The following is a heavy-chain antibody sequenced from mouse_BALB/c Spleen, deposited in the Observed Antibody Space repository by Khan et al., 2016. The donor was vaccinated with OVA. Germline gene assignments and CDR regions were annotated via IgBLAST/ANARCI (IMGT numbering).Heavy chain of an antibody. D-gene: IGHD1-1*01. V-gene: IGHV5-9-3*01. CDR3: ARPPITTVVATSYWFFDV. Sequence: EVELVESGGGLVKPGGSLKLSCAASGFTFSSYAMSWVRQTPEKRLEWVATISSGDTYTYYPDSVKGRFTISRDNAKNTLYLQMSSLRCEDTAMYYCARPPITTVVATSYWFFDVWGAGTTVTVST. CDR1: GFTFSSYA. CDR2: ISSGDTYT. J-gene: IGHJ1*01.